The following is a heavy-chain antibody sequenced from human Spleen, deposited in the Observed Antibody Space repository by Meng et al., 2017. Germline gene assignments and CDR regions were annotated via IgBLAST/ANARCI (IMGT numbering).Heavy chain of an antibody. J-gene: IGHJ4*02. CDR1: GFTFNYAW. D-gene: IGHD3-16*01. CDR2: IKSKTDGGTT. V-gene: IGHV3-15*01. CDR3: TTGVRLKSGAGS. Sequence: GESLKISCAASGFTFNYAWMSWVRQAPGKGLEWVGRIKSKTDGGTTDYAAPVKGRFTISRDDSKNTLYLQMNSLKTEDTAVYYCTTGVRLKSGAGSWGQGTLVTVSS.